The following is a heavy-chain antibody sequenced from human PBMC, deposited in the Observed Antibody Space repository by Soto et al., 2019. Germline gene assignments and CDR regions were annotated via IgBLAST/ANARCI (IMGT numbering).Heavy chain of an antibody. CDR3: ARAHGSGWGAFDI. Sequence: SETLSLTCAVSGVSISSHDWWTWGRQPPGKGLEWIGESHQSGNTNYNSSLESRVTISVDKSKNQFSLKLTSVTVADTAVHYCARAHGSGWGAFDIWGQGTMVT. CDR1: GVSISSHDW. D-gene: IGHD3-10*01. J-gene: IGHJ3*02. CDR2: SHQSGNT. V-gene: IGHV4-4*02.